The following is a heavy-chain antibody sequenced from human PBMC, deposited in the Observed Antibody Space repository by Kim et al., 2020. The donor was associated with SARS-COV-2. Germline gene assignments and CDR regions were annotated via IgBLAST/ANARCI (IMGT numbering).Heavy chain of an antibody. CDR3: AREIGYSGSGSVEHVYYIMAV. D-gene: IGHD3-10*01. J-gene: IGHJ6*02. CDR2: ISWNGGSI. CDR1: GFIFDHYA. V-gene: IGHV3-9*01. Sequence: GGSLRLSCEVSGFIFDHYAMHWVRQAPGKGLEWVSGISWNGGSIGYADSVKGRFIISKDRAKNSLYLQMSSLRPEDTALYYCAREIGYSGSGSVEHVYYIMAVWGQGTTVTV.